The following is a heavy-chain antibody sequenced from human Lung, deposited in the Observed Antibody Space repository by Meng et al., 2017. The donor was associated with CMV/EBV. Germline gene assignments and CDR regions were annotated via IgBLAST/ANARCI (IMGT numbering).Heavy chain of an antibody. V-gene: IGHV3-30*02. J-gene: IGHJ4*02. Sequence: GGSXRLXCAASGFTFSIYGMHWVRQAPGKGLEWVAFIRYDGNNKYYRDSVKGRFTISRDNSKNTLYLQMNRLRPDDTAVYYCASYTQAWYNSGSWGQGTXVTVSS. CDR2: IRYDGNNK. CDR1: GFTFSIYG. D-gene: IGHD6-19*01. CDR3: ASYTQAWYNSGS.